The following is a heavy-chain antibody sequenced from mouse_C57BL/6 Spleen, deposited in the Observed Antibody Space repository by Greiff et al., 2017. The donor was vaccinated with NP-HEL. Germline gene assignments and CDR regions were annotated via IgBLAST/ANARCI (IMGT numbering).Heavy chain of an antibody. CDR2: IDPEDGET. J-gene: IGHJ2*01. CDR3: ARSAGYSSDY. V-gene: IGHV14-2*01. Sequence: LQQSGASVKISCKASGYAFSSYWMNWVKQRPGKGLEWIGRIDPEDGETKYAPKFQGKATITADTSSNTAYLQLSSLTSEDTAVYYCARSAGYSSDYWGQGTTLTVSS. CDR1: GYAFSSYW. D-gene: IGHD2-12*01.